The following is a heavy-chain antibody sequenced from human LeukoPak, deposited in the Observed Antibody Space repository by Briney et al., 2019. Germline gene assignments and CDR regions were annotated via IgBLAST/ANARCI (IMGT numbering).Heavy chain of an antibody. J-gene: IGHJ4*02. D-gene: IGHD4-23*01. CDR3: ARVRGGYGGNSWLDY. V-gene: IGHV4-61*02. CDR1: GGSISSGSYY. CDR2: IYTSGST. Sequence: PSETLSLTCTVSGGSISSGSYYWSWIRQPAGKGLEWIGRIYTSGSTNYNPSLKSRVTISVDMSKNQFSLKLSSVTAADTAVYYCARVRGGYGGNSWLDYWGQGTLVTVSS.